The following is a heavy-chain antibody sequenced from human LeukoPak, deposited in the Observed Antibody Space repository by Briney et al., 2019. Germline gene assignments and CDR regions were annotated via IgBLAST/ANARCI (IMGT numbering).Heavy chain of an antibody. CDR3: AKAITYGSGSYSDAFDI. D-gene: IGHD3-10*01. V-gene: IGHV3-23*01. J-gene: IGHJ3*02. Sequence: GGSLRLSCAASGFTFSSYAMSWVRQAPGKGLEWVSAISGSGGSTYYADSVKGRFTISRDNPKNTLYLQMNSLRAEDTALYYCAKAITYGSGSYSDAFDIWGQGTMVTVSS. CDR2: ISGSGGST. CDR1: GFTFSSYA.